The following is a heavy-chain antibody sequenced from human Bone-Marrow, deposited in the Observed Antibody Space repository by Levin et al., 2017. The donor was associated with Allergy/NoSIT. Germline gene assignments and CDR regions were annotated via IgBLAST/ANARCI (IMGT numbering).Heavy chain of an antibody. CDR1: GGSLKGFY. J-gene: IGHJ6*03. CDR2: INDRGTT. Sequence: SETLSLTCGVSGGSLKGFYWSWIRQSPGQGLEWIGEINDRGTTNSNPSLASRLTISVDTSKNQFSLGLTSVTSADTAVYYCAAIRHDTSNKVCAPVFYVDVWGKGTTVTVSS. V-gene: IGHV4-34*01. CDR3: AAIRHDTSNKVCAPVFYVDV. D-gene: IGHD2-8*01.